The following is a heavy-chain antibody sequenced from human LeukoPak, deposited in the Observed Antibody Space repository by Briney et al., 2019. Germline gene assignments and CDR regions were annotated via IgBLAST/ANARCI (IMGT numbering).Heavy chain of an antibody. CDR3: XXXXXXXPDYYYYGMDV. Sequence: QTLSLTCAISGDSVSSNSAAWNWIRQSPSSGLEWLGRTYYRSKWYNDYAVSVKSRITINPDTSKNQSSLQLNSVTPEDTAVXXXXXXXXXXPDYYYYGMDVWGQGTTVTVSS. CDR1: GDSVSSNSAA. V-gene: IGHV6-1*01. J-gene: IGHJ6*02. CDR2: TYYRSKWYN.